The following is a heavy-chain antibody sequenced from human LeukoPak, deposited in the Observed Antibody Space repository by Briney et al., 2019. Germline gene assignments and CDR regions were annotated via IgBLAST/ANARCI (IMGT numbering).Heavy chain of an antibody. Sequence: SETLSLTCTVSGGSVTDYYWSWIRQSPGKGLEWIGYIYYTGTSYNPSLKSRVTISVDTSKNQFSLKLSSVTAADTAVYYCARSEYSYGADAFDIWGQGTMVTVSS. CDR1: GGSVTDYY. CDR2: IYYTGT. CDR3: ARSEYSYGADAFDI. J-gene: IGHJ3*02. V-gene: IGHV4-59*02. D-gene: IGHD5-18*01.